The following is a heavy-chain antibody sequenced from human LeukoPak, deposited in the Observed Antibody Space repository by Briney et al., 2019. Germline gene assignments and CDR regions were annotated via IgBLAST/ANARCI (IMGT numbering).Heavy chain of an antibody. CDR1: GFTFSNAW. V-gene: IGHV3-15*01. J-gene: IGHJ4*02. CDR3: TTIHHYYDSSGYYFYRDY. Sequence: GGSLRLSCAASGFTFSNAWMSRVRQAPGKGLEWVGRIKSKTDGGTTDYAAPVKGRFTISRDDSKNTLYLQMNSLKTEDTAVYYCTTIHHYYDSSGYYFYRDYWGQGTLVTVSS. D-gene: IGHD3-22*01. CDR2: IKSKTDGGTT.